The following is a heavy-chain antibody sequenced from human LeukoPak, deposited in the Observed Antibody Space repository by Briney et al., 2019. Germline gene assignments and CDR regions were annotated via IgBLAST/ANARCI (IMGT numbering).Heavy chain of an antibody. Sequence: GGSLRLSCAASGFTFSSYSMNWVRLAPGKGLEWVSSVSSSSSYIYYADSVKGRFIISRDNAKNSLYLQMYSLRAEDTAVYYCARDQSENYYDSSGDVFDIWGQGTLVTVPS. CDR1: GFTFSSYS. V-gene: IGHV3-21*01. D-gene: IGHD3-22*01. CDR3: ARDQSENYYDSSGDVFDI. J-gene: IGHJ3*02. CDR2: VSSSSSYI.